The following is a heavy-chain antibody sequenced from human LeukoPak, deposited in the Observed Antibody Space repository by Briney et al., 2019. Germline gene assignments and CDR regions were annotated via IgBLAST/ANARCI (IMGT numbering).Heavy chain of an antibody. CDR1: GGSFSGYY. CDR2: INHSGST. D-gene: IGHD5-12*01. V-gene: IGHV4-34*01. J-gene: IGHJ4*02. Sequence: SETLSLTCAVYGGSFSGYYWSWIRQPPGKGLEWIGEINHSGSTNYNPSLKSRVTISVDTSKNQFPLKLSSVTAADTAVYYCVSPRGYSGYQFDYWGQGTLVTVSS. CDR3: VSPRGYSGYQFDY.